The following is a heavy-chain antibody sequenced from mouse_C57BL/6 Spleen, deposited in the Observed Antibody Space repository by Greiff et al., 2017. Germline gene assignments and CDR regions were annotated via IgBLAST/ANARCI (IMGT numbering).Heavy chain of an antibody. D-gene: IGHD1-1*02. CDR1: GYAFTNYL. V-gene: IGHV1-54*01. J-gene: IGHJ2*01. CDR2: INPGSGGT. Sequence: QVQLQQSGAELVRPGTSVKVSCKASGYAFTNYLIEWVKQRPGQGLEWIGVINPGSGGTNYNEKFKGKATLTADKSSSTPYMQLSSLTSEDSAVYFCARSRGSYDYFDYWGQGTTLTVSS. CDR3: ARSRGSYDYFDY.